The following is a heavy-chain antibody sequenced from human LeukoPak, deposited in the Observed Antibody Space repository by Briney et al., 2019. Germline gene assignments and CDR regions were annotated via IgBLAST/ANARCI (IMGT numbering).Heavy chain of an antibody. CDR2: INSDGSST. J-gene: IGHJ4*02. CDR3: ARGYYYDSSGLDY. Sequence: PGGSLRLSCAASGFIFSNYWMHWVRQAPGKGLVWVSRINSDGSSTGYADSVKGRFTISRDNAKNTLYVQMNSLRAEDTAVYYCARGYYYDSSGLDYWGQGTLVAVSS. D-gene: IGHD3-22*01. CDR1: GFIFSNYW. V-gene: IGHV3-74*01.